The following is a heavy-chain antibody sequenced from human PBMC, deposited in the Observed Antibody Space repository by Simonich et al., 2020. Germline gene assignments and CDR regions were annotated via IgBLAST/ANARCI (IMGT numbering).Heavy chain of an antibody. V-gene: IGHV1-2*02. CDR2: INPNSGGT. CDR1: GYTFTGYY. J-gene: IGHJ3*02. Sequence: QVQLVQSGAEVKKPGASVKVSCKASGYTFTGYYMHWVRQAPGQGLEWMGWINPNSGGTNYAKKFQGRVTRTRDTSISTAYMELSRLRSDDTAVYYCARVRFEAFDIWGQGTMVTVSS. CDR3: ARVRFEAFDI.